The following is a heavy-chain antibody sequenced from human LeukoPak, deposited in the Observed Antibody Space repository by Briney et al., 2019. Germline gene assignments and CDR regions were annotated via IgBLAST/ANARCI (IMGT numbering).Heavy chain of an antibody. CDR1: GFTFSSYG. J-gene: IGHJ3*02. CDR2: ISGSGGST. V-gene: IGHV3-23*01. CDR3: AIGITIFGAAFDI. D-gene: IGHD3-3*01. Sequence: GGSLRLSCAASGFTFSSYGMSWVRQAPGKGLEWVSGISGSGGSTDYADSVKGRFTISRDNSKNTLYLQMNSLRAEDTAVYYCAIGITIFGAAFDIWGQGTMVTVSS.